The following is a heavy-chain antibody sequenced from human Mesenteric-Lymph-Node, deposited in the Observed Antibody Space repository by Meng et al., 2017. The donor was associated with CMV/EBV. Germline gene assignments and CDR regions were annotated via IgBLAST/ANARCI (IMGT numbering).Heavy chain of an antibody. CDR3: ARDVESSGYWNWFDP. V-gene: IGHV3-7*01. J-gene: IGHJ5*02. CDR2: IKQDGNEK. D-gene: IGHD3-22*01. CDR1: GFTFSRYW. Sequence: GGSLRLSCAASGFTFSRYWMSRVRQAPGKGLEWVANIKQDGNEKYYVDSVRGRFTISRDNAKNSLYLEMNSLRAEDTAVYYCARDVESSGYWNWFDPWGQGTLVTVSS.